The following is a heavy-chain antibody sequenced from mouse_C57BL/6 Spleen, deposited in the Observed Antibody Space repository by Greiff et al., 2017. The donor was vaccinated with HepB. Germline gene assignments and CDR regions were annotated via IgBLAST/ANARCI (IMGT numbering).Heavy chain of an antibody. J-gene: IGHJ4*01. V-gene: IGHV5-6*01. CDR3: ARPSYDYDSLYAMDY. Sequence: EVKVVDSGGDLVKPGGSLKLSCAASGFTFSSYGMSWVRQTPDKRLEWVATISSGGSYTYYPDSVKGRFTISRDNAKNTLYLQMSSLKSEDTAMYYCARPSYDYDSLYAMDYWGQGTSVTVSS. CDR2: ISSGGSYT. CDR1: GFTFSSYG. D-gene: IGHD2-4*01.